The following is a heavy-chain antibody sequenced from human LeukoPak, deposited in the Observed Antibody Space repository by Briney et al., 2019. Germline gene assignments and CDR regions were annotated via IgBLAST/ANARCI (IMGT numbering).Heavy chain of an antibody. CDR2: ISSSSSYI. D-gene: IGHD3-16*02. CDR1: GFTFSSYS. Sequence: GGSLRLSCAASGFTFSSYSMNWVRQAPGKGLEWVSSISSSSSYIYYADSVKGRFTISRDNAKNSLYLQMNSLRAEDTAVYYCARASSTFGGVIADFDYWGQGTLVTVSS. J-gene: IGHJ4*02. CDR3: ARASSTFGGVIADFDY. V-gene: IGHV3-21*01.